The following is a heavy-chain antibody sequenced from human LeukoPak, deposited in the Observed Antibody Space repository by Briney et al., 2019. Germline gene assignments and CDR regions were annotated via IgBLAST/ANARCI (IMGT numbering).Heavy chain of an antibody. CDR3: ARDRNQGYFDY. Sequence: ASVTVCSTASGYTFTVYYINLVRQAHGQGMGLMGWINPNSGGTNYAQKFQGRVSMTRDTSKSTAYMELSRLRSDDTAVYYGARDRNQGYFDYWGREPWSPSPQ. J-gene: IGHJ4*02. CDR2: INPNSGGT. CDR1: GYTFTVYY. V-gene: IGHV1-2*02. D-gene: IGHD1-14*01.